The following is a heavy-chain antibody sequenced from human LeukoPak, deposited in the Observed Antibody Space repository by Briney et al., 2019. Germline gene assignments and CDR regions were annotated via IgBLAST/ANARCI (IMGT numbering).Heavy chain of an antibody. CDR2: ISGSGGST. CDR3: ARGQYYDILTGYYHNWFDP. V-gene: IGHV3-23*01. Sequence: GGSLRLSCAASGFTFSSYEMNWVRQAPGKGLEWVSAISGSGGSTYYADSVKGRFTISRDNSKNTLYLQMNSLRAEDTAVYYCARGQYYDILTGYYHNWFDPWGQGTLVTVSS. CDR1: GFTFSSYE. J-gene: IGHJ5*02. D-gene: IGHD3-9*01.